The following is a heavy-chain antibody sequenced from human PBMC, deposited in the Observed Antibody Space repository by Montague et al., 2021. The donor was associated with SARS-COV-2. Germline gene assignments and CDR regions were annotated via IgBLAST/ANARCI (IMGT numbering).Heavy chain of an antibody. CDR3: ATITLGYCTNGVCQPPDY. D-gene: IGHD2-8*01. V-gene: IGHV4-39*01. Sequence: SETLSLTCTVSGGSISSSSYYWGWIRQPPGKGLEWIGSIYYSGSTYYNPSLKSRVTISVDTSKNQFSLKLSSVTAADTAVDYCATITLGYCTNGVCQPPDYWGQGTLVTVSS. CDR2: IYYSGST. J-gene: IGHJ4*01. CDR1: GGSISSSSYY.